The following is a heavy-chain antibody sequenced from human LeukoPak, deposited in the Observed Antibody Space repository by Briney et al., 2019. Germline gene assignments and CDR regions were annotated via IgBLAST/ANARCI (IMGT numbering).Heavy chain of an antibody. CDR3: ARADPYEYYFDY. J-gene: IGHJ4*02. Sequence: ASQTLSLTCTVSGGSISSGSYYWSWIRQPAGKGQEWIGRIYTSGSTNYNPSLKSRVTISVDTSKNQFSLKLSSVTAADTAVYYCARADPYEYYFDYWGQGTLVTVSS. D-gene: IGHD5-12*01. CDR2: IYTSGST. V-gene: IGHV4-61*02. CDR1: GGSISSGSYY.